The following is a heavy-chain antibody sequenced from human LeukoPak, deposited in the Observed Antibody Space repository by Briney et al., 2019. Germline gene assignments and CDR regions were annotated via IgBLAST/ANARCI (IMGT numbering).Heavy chain of an antibody. V-gene: IGHV1-18*04. J-gene: IGHJ4*02. CDR2: ISAYNGNT. CDR1: GYTFTSYG. CDR3: ARSSIAAAGTVGFDY. D-gene: IGHD6-13*01. Sequence: GASVTVSCKASGYTFTSYGISWVRQAPGQGLEWMVWISAYNGNTNYAQKLQCRVTMTTDTSTSTAYMELRSLRSDDTAVYYCARSSIAAAGTVGFDYWGQGTLVTVSS.